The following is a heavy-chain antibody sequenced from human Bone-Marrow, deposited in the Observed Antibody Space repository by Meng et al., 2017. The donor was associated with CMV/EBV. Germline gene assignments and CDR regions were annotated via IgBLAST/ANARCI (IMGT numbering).Heavy chain of an antibody. D-gene: IGHD3-3*01. V-gene: IGHV3-30*19. CDR3: ARDGFPDDFWSGYYFVY. J-gene: IGHJ4*02. CDR2: ISYDGSNK. Sequence: GESLKISCAASGFTFSSYGMHWVRQAPGKGLEWVAVISYDGSNKYYADSVKGRFTISRDNSKNTLYLQMNSLRAEDTAVYYCARDGFPDDFWSGYYFVYWGQGTLATVSS. CDR1: GFTFSSYG.